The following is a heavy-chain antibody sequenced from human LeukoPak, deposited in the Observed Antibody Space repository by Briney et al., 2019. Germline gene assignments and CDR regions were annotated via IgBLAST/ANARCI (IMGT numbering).Heavy chain of an antibody. J-gene: IGHJ4*02. CDR1: GFTFSSYG. CDR2: ISSRSDSI. CDR3: ARAMRSGYDY. D-gene: IGHD5-12*01. V-gene: IGHV3-48*02. Sequence: PGGSLRLSCAASGFTFSSYGMNWVRQAPGKRLERVSYISSRSDSIYYADSVKGRFTISRDNAENSLYLQMNSLRDEDTAVYYCARAMRSGYDYWGQGTLVTVSS.